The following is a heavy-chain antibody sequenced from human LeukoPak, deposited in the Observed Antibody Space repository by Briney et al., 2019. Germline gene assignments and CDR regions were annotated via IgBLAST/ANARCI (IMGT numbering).Heavy chain of an antibody. V-gene: IGHV3-23*01. CDR1: GFTFSSYA. D-gene: IGHD1-26*01. CDR3: ARAGRGRWELNISPVDY. CDR2: ISGSGGST. Sequence: GGSLRLSCAASGFTFSSYAMSWVRQAPGKGLEWVSAISGSGGSTYYADSVKGRFTISRDNSKNTLYLQMNSLRAEDTAVYYCARAGRGRWELNISPVDYWGQGTLVTVSS. J-gene: IGHJ4*02.